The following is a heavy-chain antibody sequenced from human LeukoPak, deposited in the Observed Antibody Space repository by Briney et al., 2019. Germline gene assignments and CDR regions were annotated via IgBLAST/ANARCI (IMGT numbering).Heavy chain of an antibody. Sequence: GESLKISCKGSGYSFPNYWIAWVRQMPGKGLEWMRIIYPGDSDTKYSPSFEGQVTLSADKSINTAYLQWSSLTASDTAMYYCARLTDYYDSSGYYRNYNWFDPWGQGTLVTVSS. CDR3: ARLTDYYDSSGYYRNYNWFDP. V-gene: IGHV5-51*01. CDR2: IYPGDSDT. CDR1: GYSFPNYW. J-gene: IGHJ5*02. D-gene: IGHD3-22*01.